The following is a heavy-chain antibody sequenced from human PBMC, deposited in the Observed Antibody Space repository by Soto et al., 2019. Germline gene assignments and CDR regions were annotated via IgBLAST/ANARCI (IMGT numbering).Heavy chain of an antibody. CDR1: GASISSDNR. Sequence: SETLSLTCAVSGASISSDNRWTWVRQPPGEGLEWIGEISQSGTTKYNPSLASRVTISVDKSKNQFSLRLTSMTAADTAVYYCARDRGRYDDSSGYYYVGYFDLWGRGTLVTVSS. V-gene: IGHV4-4*02. J-gene: IGHJ2*01. D-gene: IGHD3-22*01. CDR2: ISQSGTT. CDR3: ARDRGRYDDSSGYYYVGYFDL.